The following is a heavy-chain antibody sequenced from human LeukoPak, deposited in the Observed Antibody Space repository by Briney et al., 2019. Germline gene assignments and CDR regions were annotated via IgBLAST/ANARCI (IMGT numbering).Heavy chain of an antibody. V-gene: IGHV5-51*01. Sequence: GESLKISCKASGYNFISFWIGLVRQMPGKGLEWMGLIYPGDSGTTYSPSFQGQVTISADKSISTAYLQWSSLKASDTAMYFCARLGGDYDFWGGNYYYYMDVWGKGTTVTVSS. CDR2: IYPGDSGT. J-gene: IGHJ6*03. CDR3: ARLGGDYDFWGGNYYYYMDV. D-gene: IGHD3-3*01. CDR1: GYNFISFW.